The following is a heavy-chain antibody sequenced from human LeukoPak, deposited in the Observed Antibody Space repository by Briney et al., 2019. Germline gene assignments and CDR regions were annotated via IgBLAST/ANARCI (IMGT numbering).Heavy chain of an antibody. CDR2: INTYNGDT. CDR3: AREWWGYDVLTGDNWFDP. Sequence: ASVKVSCKASGYPFTTYGINWVRQAPGQGLEWMGWINTYNGDTNYAQKFQGRVTMTTDASTSTVYIELRSLTSDDTAAYYCAREWWGYDVLTGDNWFDPWGQGTLVTVSS. CDR1: GYPFTTYG. V-gene: IGHV1-18*01. D-gene: IGHD3-9*01. J-gene: IGHJ5*02.